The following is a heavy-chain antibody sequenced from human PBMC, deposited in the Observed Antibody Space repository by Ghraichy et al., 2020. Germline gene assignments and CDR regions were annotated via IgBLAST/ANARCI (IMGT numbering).Heavy chain of an antibody. J-gene: IGHJ6*03. CDR1: GFTFSSYG. CDR3: AKNPRGCSSTSCYYYYYYYMDV. Sequence: GGSLTLSCAASGFTFSSYGMHWVRQAPGKGLEWVAFIRYDGSNKYYADSVKGRFTISRDNSKNTLYLQMSSLRAEDTAVYYCAKNPRGCSSTSCYYYYYYYMDVWGKGTTVTVSS. D-gene: IGHD2-2*01. CDR2: IRYDGSNK. V-gene: IGHV3-30*02.